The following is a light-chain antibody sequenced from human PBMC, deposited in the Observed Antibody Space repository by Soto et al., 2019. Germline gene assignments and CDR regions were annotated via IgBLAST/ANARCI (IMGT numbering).Light chain of an antibody. CDR3: FLFTTTSTHV. J-gene: IGLJ1*01. V-gene: IGLV2-14*01. CDR2: EVN. Sequence: QSALTQPASLSGSPGQSITISCTGTSSGIGAYDYVSWFQQHPGKAPKLMISEVNNRPSGVSNRFSGSKSGNTAYLTISGLQVEDEAEYFCFLFTTTSTHVFGTWTKVTVL. CDR1: SSGIGAYDY.